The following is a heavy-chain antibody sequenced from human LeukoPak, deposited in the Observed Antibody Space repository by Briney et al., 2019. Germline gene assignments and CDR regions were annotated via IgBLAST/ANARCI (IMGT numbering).Heavy chain of an antibody. D-gene: IGHD3-10*01. J-gene: IGHJ4*02. V-gene: IGHV4-30-2*01. CDR1: GGSISSGGYY. CDR3: ARAETYYYGLGSYVYFDY. Sequence: SQTLSLTCTVSGGSISSGGYYWRWLRQAPGKGWECIGYIYHSGSTYDNPSLRSRVTISVTRTKIQFSLKLSSVTAADTAVYYCARAETYYYGLGSYVYFDYWGQGTLVTVSS. CDR2: IYHSGST.